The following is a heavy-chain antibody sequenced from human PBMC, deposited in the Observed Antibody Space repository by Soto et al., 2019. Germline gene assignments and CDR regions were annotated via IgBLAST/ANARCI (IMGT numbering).Heavy chain of an antibody. CDR2: ISSSSSYI. Sequence: GGSLRLSCAASGFTFSGYSMNWVRQAPGKGLEWVSSISSSSSYIYYADSVKGRFTISRDNAKNSLYLQMNSLRAEDTAVYYCNSGHDPLYYYYGMDVWGQGTTVTVSS. CDR1: GFTFSGYS. V-gene: IGHV3-21*01. CDR3: NSGHDPLYYYYGMDV. D-gene: IGHD5-12*01. J-gene: IGHJ6*02.